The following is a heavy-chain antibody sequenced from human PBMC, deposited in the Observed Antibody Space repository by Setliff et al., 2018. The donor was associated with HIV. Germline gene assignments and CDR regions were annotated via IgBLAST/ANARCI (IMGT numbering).Heavy chain of an antibody. V-gene: IGHV3-43D*03. J-gene: IGHJ4*02. Sequence: PGGFLRLSCAAPGFTFDDYTMHWVRQAPGRRPEWVSLVHWDGGSPYYADSVKGRVTISSDNSKNSLYLQMNSLRPEDTAIYFCARPKERIAHGLEHWGQGAQVTVSS. CDR3: ARPKERIAHGLEH. D-gene: IGHD2-21*01. CDR1: GFTFDDYT. CDR2: VHWDGGSP.